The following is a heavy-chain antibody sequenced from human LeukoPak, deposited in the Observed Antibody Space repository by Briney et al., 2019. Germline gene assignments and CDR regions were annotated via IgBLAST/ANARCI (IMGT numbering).Heavy chain of an antibody. V-gene: IGHV1-2*02. J-gene: IGHJ4*02. Sequence: ASVNVSCKASGYTFTGYYMHWVRQAPGQGLEWMGWINPNSGVTNYAQKFQGRVTMTRDTSISTAYMELSRLRSDDTAVYYCARVLGIRDYWGQGTLVTVSS. CDR3: ARVLGIRDY. CDR1: GYTFTGYY. CDR2: INPNSGVT. D-gene: IGHD7-27*01.